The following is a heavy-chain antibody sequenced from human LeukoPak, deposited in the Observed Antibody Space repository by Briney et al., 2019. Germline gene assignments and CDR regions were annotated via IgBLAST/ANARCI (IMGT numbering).Heavy chain of an antibody. Sequence: PGGSLRLSCAASGFTFSSDWMHWVRQAPGKGLVWVSRINRDGRSTTYADSVKGRFTISRDNAKNTLYLQMNSLRAEDTAVYYCARHPYVILTGPSFDYWGQGILVTVSS. CDR3: ARHPYVILTGPSFDY. V-gene: IGHV3-74*01. J-gene: IGHJ4*02. CDR1: GFTFSSDW. CDR2: INRDGRST. D-gene: IGHD3-9*01.